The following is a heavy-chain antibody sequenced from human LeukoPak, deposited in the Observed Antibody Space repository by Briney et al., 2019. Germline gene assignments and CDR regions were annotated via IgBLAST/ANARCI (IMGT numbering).Heavy chain of an antibody. V-gene: IGHV3-43*02. CDR3: AKGVRSGTYYNCFDP. Sequence: PGGSLRLSCVASGFTLDDYALHWVRQAPGKGLEWISLISGDGDNRYYADSVKGRFTISRDNSKNSLYLQMSSLRAEDTALYYCAKGVRSGTYYNCFDPWGQGTLVTVSS. J-gene: IGHJ5*02. CDR2: ISGDGDNR. D-gene: IGHD1-26*01. CDR1: GFTLDDYA.